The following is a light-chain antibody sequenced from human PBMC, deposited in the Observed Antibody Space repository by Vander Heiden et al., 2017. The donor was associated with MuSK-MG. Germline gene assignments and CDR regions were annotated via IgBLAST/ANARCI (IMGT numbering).Light chain of an antibody. CDR2: ATS. J-gene: IGKJ2*01. CDR3: QQSFSSYT. Sequence: DVLMTQSPSSLSASVGDRVTITCRASESIRRYLNWYQYKPGKAPQLLIYATSSLQNGVPSRFSGSGSGTDSTLTITALRPEDFATYYCQQSFSSYTFGPGTKVQIK. V-gene: IGKV1-39*01. CDR1: ESIRRY.